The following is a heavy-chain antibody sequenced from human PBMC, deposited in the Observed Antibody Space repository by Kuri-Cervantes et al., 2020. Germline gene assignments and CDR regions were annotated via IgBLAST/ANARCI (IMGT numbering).Heavy chain of an antibody. CDR3: ARIYGDYARIDY. CDR2: TSLDGNNK. CDR1: GFTFSSYA. D-gene: IGHD4-17*01. Sequence: GGSLRLSCAASGFTFSSYAMHWVRQAPGKGLEWVAVTSLDGNNKYYADSVKGRFTISRDNSKNTLYLQMNSLRAEDMAVYYCARIYGDYARIDYWGQGTLVTVSS. J-gene: IGHJ4*02. V-gene: IGHV3-30*01.